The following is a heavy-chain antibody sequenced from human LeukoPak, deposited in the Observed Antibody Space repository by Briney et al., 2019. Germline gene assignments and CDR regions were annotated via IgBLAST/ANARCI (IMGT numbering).Heavy chain of an antibody. CDR1: GYTFTSYA. D-gene: IGHD2-21*01. CDR3: ARGLPDYYYYGMDV. J-gene: IGHJ6*02. Sequence: ASVKVSCKASGYTFTSYAMNWVRQAPGQGLEWMEWINTNTGNPTYAQGFTGRFVFSLDTSVSTAYLQISSLKAEDTAVYYCARGLPDYYYYGMDVWGQGTTVTVSS. V-gene: IGHV7-4-1*02. CDR2: INTNTGNP.